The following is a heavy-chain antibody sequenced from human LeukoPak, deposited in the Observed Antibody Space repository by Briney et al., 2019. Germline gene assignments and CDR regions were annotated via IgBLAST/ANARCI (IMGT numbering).Heavy chain of an antibody. CDR3: ATSHIAAAGFDY. D-gene: IGHD6-13*01. J-gene: IGHJ4*02. CDR1: GGPISSYY. CDR2: IYTSGST. Sequence: PSETLSLTCTVSGGPISSYYGSWIRQPPGRGVEWIGRIYTSGSTNCNPSRKSRVTMSVDTPKNQSTLKLSTVTAADTAVDYCATSHIAAAGFDYGGQGTLVTVPS. V-gene: IGHV4-4*07.